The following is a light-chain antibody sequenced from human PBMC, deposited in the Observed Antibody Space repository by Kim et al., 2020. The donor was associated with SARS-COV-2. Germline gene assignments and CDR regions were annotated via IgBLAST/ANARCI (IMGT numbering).Light chain of an antibody. CDR2: AAS. J-gene: IGKJ4*01. CDR1: QSISSY. Sequence: GDRVTITCRASQSISSYLNWYQQKPGKAPKLLIYAASSLQSGVPSRFSDSGSGTDFTLTISSLQPEDFATYYCQQSYSTPLTFGGGTKV. CDR3: QQSYSTPLT. V-gene: IGKV1-39*01.